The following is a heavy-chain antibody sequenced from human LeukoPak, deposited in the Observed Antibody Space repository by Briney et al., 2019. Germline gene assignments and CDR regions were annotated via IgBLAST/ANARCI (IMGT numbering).Heavy chain of an antibody. D-gene: IGHD6-13*01. Sequence: PGGSLRLSCAASGFTFSSYSMNWVRQAPGKGLEWVSSISSSSSYIYYAESVKGRFTISRDNAKNSLYLQMNSLRAEDTAVYYCTRGIAAAGTLIWGQGTMVTVSS. CDR1: GFTFSSYS. CDR3: TRGIAAAGTLI. V-gene: IGHV3-21*01. CDR2: ISSSSSYI. J-gene: IGHJ3*02.